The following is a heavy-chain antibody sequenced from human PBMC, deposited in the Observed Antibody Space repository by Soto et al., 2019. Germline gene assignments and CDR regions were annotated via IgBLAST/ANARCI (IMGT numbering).Heavy chain of an antibody. Sequence: QVQLVESGGGVVQPGRSLRLSCAASGFIFSDYGMHWVRQAPGKGLEWVAVIWYDGSNKYYADSVKGRFTVSRDNSKNPLYLQMNGLRVEDTAVFYCARDPSDGSGSYLDSWCQGTLVTVSS. CDR2: IWYDGSNK. J-gene: IGHJ4*02. V-gene: IGHV3-33*01. CDR3: ARDPSDGSGSYLDS. CDR1: GFIFSDYG. D-gene: IGHD3-10*01.